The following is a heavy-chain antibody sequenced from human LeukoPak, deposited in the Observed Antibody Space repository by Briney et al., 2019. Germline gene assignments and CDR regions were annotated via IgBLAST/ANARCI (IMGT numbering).Heavy chain of an antibody. J-gene: IGHJ6*03. CDR2: INHSGST. D-gene: IGHD3-22*01. CDR3: ASSAYESSGYGGYYMDV. V-gene: IGHV4-39*07. CDR1: GGSISSSSYY. Sequence: SETLSLTCTVSGGSISSSSYYWGWIRQPPGKGLEWIGSINHSGSTYYNPSLKSRVTISVDTSKNQFSLKLSSVTAADTAVYYCASSAYESSGYGGYYMDVWGKGTTVTVSS.